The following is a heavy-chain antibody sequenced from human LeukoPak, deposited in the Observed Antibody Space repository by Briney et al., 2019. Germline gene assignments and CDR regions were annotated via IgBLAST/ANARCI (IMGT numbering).Heavy chain of an antibody. CDR1: GGSISSYY. Sequence: SETLSLTCTVSGGSISSYYWSWIRQPAGKGLEWIGRIYTSGSTNYNPSLKRRVTMSVDTSKNQFSLKLSSVTAADTAVYYCARDAVWRSSWPRDYYYYYMDVWGKGTTVTVSS. CDR2: IYTSGST. CDR3: ARDAVWRSSWPRDYYYYYMDV. V-gene: IGHV4-4*07. J-gene: IGHJ6*03. D-gene: IGHD6-13*01.